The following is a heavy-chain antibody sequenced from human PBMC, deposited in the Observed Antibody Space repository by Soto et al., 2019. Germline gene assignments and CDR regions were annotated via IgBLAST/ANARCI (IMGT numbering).Heavy chain of an antibody. D-gene: IGHD3-3*01. CDR1: GGSISYY. CDR2: IYTSGST. J-gene: IGHJ4*02. CDR3: ARGIVDFWSGRHYFDY. V-gene: IGHV4-4*07. Sequence: PSETLSLTCTVSGGSISYYWSWIQQPAGKGLEWIGRIYTSGSTNYNPSLKSRVTMSIDTSKNQFSLKLTSVTAADTAVYFCARGIVDFWSGRHYFDYWGQGTLVTVSS.